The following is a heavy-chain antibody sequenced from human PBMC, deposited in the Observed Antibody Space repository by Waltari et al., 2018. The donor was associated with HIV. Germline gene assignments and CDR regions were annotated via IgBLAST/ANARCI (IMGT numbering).Heavy chain of an antibody. D-gene: IGHD3-22*01. J-gene: IGHJ3*02. CDR2: IYYSGST. CDR3: ARVRITMIVARPNDAFDI. CDR1: VGPASIYS. V-gene: IGHV4-59*02. Sequence: QVPLQESGPGLLKPSEPLSLTCTVSVGPASIYSRSCIRQPPGKGLEWIGHIYYSGSTNYNPSLKSRVTISLDTSKNQFSLKLSSVTAADTAVYYCARVRITMIVARPNDAFDIWGQGTMVTVSS.